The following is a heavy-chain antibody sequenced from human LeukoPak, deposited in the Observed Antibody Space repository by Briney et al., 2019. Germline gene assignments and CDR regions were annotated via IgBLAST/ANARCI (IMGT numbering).Heavy chain of an antibody. J-gene: IGHJ4*02. CDR2: INPNSGGT. CDR3: ARAKRSGYYPYYFDY. V-gene: IGHV1-2*02. D-gene: IGHD3-22*01. CDR1: GYTFTGYY. Sequence: GASVKVSCKASGYTFTGYYMHWVRQAPGQGLGWMGWINPNSGGTNYAQKFQGRVTMTRDTSISTAYMELSRLRSDDTAVYYCARAKRSGYYPYYFDYWGQGTLVTVS.